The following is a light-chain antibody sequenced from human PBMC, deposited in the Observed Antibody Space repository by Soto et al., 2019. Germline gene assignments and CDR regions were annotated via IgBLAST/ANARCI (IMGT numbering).Light chain of an antibody. CDR3: QQYNSY. J-gene: IGKJ4*01. CDR2: DAS. V-gene: IGKV1-33*01. CDR1: QDINIY. Sequence: DILMTQSPSSLFASVGDRVTITCQATQDINIYLNWYQQKPGKAPNLLIYDASNLEIGVPSRFSGSGSGTEFTLTISSLQPDDFATYYCQQYNSYFGGGTKVDIK.